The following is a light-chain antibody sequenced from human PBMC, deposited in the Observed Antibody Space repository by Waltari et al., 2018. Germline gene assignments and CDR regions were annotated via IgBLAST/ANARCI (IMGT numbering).Light chain of an antibody. CDR2: GAS. Sequence: EIVLTQSPATLSLSPGERATLSCRASQSVGSNHLAWYQQKRGQAPRLLIHGASSRVTGIPDRFSGSGSGTDFTLTISKLEPEDFAVYYCQQYGRSPTFGQGTRLEIK. V-gene: IGKV3-20*01. CDR1: QSVGSNH. CDR3: QQYGRSPT. J-gene: IGKJ5*01.